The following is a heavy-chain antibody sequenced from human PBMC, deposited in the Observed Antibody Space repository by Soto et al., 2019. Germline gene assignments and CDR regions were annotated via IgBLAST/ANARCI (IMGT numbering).Heavy chain of an antibody. Sequence: GGSLRLSCAASGFTFSSYGMHWVRQAPGKGLEWVAVIWYDGSNKYYADSVKGRFTISRDNSKNTLYLQMNSLRAEDTAVYYCARDPPLGYCSGGSCYRGAFDIWGQGTMVTVSS. V-gene: IGHV3-33*01. CDR1: GFTFSSYG. CDR3: ARDPPLGYCSGGSCYRGAFDI. CDR2: IWYDGSNK. D-gene: IGHD2-15*01. J-gene: IGHJ3*02.